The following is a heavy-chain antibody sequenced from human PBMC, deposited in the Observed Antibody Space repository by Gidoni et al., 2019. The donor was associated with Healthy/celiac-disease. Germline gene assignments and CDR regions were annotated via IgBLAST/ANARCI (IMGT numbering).Heavy chain of an antibody. D-gene: IGHD2-15*01. CDR1: GFPLSNAW. J-gene: IGHJ4*02. V-gene: IGHV3-15*01. Sequence: ELQLLESGGGLVKPGGSLRTSRAASGFPLSNAWMTWVRQAPGKGLEWVGRSKSKTDGGTTDYAAPVNGRFTISREDSKSTLYLQMNSLKTEDTSVYYCTTGLTLMVAAHGGLTGPEWGQGTLVTVSS. CDR2: SKSKTDGGTT. CDR3: TTGLTLMVAAHGGLTGPE.